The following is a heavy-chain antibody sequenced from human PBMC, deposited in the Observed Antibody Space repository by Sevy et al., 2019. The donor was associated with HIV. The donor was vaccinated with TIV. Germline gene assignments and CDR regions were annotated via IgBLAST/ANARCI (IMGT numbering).Heavy chain of an antibody. D-gene: IGHD3-10*01. CDR2: IIPIFGTA. V-gene: IGHV1-69*13. Sequence: ASVKVSCKASGGTFSSYAISWVRQAPGQGLEWMGGIIPIFGTANYAQKFQGRVTITADESTSTAYMELSSLRSEDTAAYYCARDLNPITMVRGVIITAGGAFDIWGQGTMVTVSS. CDR3: ARDLNPITMVRGVIITAGGAFDI. CDR1: GGTFSSYA. J-gene: IGHJ3*02.